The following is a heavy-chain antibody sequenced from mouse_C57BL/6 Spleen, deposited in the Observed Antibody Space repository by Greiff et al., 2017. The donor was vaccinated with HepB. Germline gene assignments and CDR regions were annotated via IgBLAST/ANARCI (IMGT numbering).Heavy chain of an antibody. J-gene: IGHJ3*01. CDR3: ARSPLYDGYYRFAY. CDR1: GYTFTSYW. D-gene: IGHD2-3*01. CDR2: IHPNSGST. V-gene: IGHV1-64*01. Sequence: QVQLQQPGAELVKPGASVKLSCKASGYTFTSYWMHWVKQRPGQGLEWIGMIHPNSGSTNYNEKFKSKATLTVDKSSSTAYMQLSSLTSEDSAVYYCARSPLYDGYYRFAYWGQGTLVTVSA.